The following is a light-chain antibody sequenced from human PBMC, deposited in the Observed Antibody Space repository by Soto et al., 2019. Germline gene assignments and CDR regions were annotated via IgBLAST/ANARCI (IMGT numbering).Light chain of an antibody. CDR1: QRIYSY. CDR2: AAS. Sequence: DIQMTQSPSSLSASVGDTVTITCRASQRIYSYVNWYQQKPGKAPKLLIYAASSLQSGVPSRFSGSGSETDSTITISDLQPEDFATYYCQQSDTTPYTFGQGTKLEI. CDR3: QQSDTTPYT. J-gene: IGKJ2*01. V-gene: IGKV1-39*01.